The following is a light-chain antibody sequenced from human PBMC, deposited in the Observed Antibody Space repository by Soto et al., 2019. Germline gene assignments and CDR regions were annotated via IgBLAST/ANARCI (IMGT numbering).Light chain of an antibody. CDR3: QQYGSSPTWT. CDR1: QSVSSSY. CDR2: VAS. Sequence: EIVLPQSPGTLSLSPGEIATLSCRASQSVSSSYLAWYQQKPGQAPRLLIYVASSRATGIPDRFSGSGSGTDFTLTISRLEPEDFAVYYCQQYGSSPTWTFGQGTKVEIK. J-gene: IGKJ1*01. V-gene: IGKV3-20*01.